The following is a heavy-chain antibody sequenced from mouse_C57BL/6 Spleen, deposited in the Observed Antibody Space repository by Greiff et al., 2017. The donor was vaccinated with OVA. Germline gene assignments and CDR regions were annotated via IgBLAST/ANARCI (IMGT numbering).Heavy chain of an antibody. CDR1: GYTFTDYY. Sequence: QVQLKQSGAELVRPGASVKLSCKASGYTFTDYYINWVKQRPGQGLEWIARIYPGSGNTYYNEKFKGKATLTAEKSSSTAYMQLSSLTSEDSAVYFCARENIYYGNSWFAYWGQGTLVTVSA. CDR2: IYPGSGNT. J-gene: IGHJ3*01. D-gene: IGHD2-1*01. CDR3: ARENIYYGNSWFAY. V-gene: IGHV1-76*01.